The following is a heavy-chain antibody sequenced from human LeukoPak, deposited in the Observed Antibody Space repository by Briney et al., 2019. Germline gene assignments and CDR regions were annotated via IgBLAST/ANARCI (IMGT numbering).Heavy chain of an antibody. CDR3: ARGPRITLVRGGQWYFYMDV. Sequence: GASVKVSCKASAYTFTNYFITWVRQAPGQGLEWMGWISGYNGNTNYAQKFQGRVTMTRDTSTSTVYMELSSLRSDDTAVYYCARGPRITLVRGGQWYFYMDVWGKGTTVTVSS. J-gene: IGHJ6*03. CDR1: AYTFTNYF. CDR2: ISGYNGNT. D-gene: IGHD3-10*01. V-gene: IGHV1-18*01.